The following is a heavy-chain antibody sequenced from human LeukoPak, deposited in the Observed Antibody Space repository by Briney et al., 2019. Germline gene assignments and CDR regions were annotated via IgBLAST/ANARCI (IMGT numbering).Heavy chain of an antibody. CDR1: GGSISSGDYY. J-gene: IGHJ5*02. CDR3: AGHFYCSGGSCYSNWFDP. Sequence: SGTLSLTCTVSGGSISSGDYYWSWIRQPPGKGLEWIGYIYYSGRTYYNPSLNSRVTISVDTSKNQFSLKLSSVTAADTAVYYCAGHFYCSGGSCYSNWFDPWGQGTLVTVSS. D-gene: IGHD2-15*01. CDR2: IYYSGRT. V-gene: IGHV4-30-4*08.